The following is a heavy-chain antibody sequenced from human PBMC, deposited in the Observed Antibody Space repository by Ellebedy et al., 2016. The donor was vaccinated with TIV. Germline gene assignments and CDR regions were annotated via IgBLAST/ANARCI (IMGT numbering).Heavy chain of an antibody. CDR3: ASNYGYGVPVDF. CDR1: GYSFTNYW. Sequence: KVSCKASGYSFTNYWIGWVRQMPGKGLEWMGSIYPGDSDTRYSPSFEGQVTISADKSVSTAYLQWTSLKASDTALYFCASNYGYGVPVDFWGQGTLVIVSS. J-gene: IGHJ4*02. D-gene: IGHD5-18*01. CDR2: IYPGDSDT. V-gene: IGHV5-51*01.